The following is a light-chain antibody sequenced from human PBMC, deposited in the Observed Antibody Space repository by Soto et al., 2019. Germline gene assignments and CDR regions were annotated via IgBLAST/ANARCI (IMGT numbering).Light chain of an antibody. CDR3: QQTLSCPPT. CDR2: TGS. J-gene: IGKJ1*01. CDR1: QAIDSW. V-gene: IGKV1-12*01. Sequence: DIQMTKSPSSLSASVGDRVTITCLASQAIDSWLAWYQRKPGEAPKLLIFTGSLLHSGVPPRFSGSGSGTDFTLNISSLQPEDFATYYCQQTLSCPPTFGQGTKVDI.